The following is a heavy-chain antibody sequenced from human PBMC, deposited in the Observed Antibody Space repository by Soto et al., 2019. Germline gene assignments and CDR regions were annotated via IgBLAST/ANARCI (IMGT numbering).Heavy chain of an antibody. CDR1: GYSFTSYA. J-gene: IGHJ6*02. CDR2: INAGNGNT. Sequence: GASVKVSCQASGYSFTSYAMHWVRQAPGLRLEWMGWINAGNGNTEYSQKFQGRVTITRDTSASTAYMELSSLRSEDTAVYYCARDPIFSTSPEFYMDVWGQGTTVTVSS. V-gene: IGHV1-3*01. D-gene: IGHD2-2*01. CDR3: ARDPIFSTSPEFYMDV.